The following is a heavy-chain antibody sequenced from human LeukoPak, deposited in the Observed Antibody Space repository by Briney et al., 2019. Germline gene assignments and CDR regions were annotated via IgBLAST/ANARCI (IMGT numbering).Heavy chain of an antibody. J-gene: IGHJ3*02. D-gene: IGHD2-2*02. CDR3: AREVSVVPAAIYAFDI. Sequence: GASVKVSCKASGYTFSSYGISWVRQAPGQGLEWMGWISAYNGNTNYAQKLQGRVTMTTDTSTGTAYMELRSLRSDDTAVYYCAREVSVVPAAIYAFDIWGQGTMVTVSS. CDR1: GYTFSSYG. V-gene: IGHV1-18*01. CDR2: ISAYNGNT.